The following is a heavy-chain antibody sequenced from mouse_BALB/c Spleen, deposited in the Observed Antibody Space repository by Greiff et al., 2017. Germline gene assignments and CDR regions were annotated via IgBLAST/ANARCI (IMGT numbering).Heavy chain of an antibody. CDR2: ISSGGSYT. J-gene: IGHJ4*01. CDR3: TSPYDGYFYAMDY. D-gene: IGHD2-3*01. CDR1: GFTFSSYT. Sequence: EVKVVESGGGLVKPGGSLKLSCAASGFTFSSYTMSWVRQTPEKRLEWVATISSGGSYTYYPDSVKGRFTISRDNAKNTLYLQMSSLKSEDTAMYYCTSPYDGYFYAMDYWGQGTSVTVSS. V-gene: IGHV5-6-4*01.